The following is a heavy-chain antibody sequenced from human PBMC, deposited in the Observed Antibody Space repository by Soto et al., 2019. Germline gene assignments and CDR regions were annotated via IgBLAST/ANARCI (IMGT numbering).Heavy chain of an antibody. CDR2: MNPNSGST. CDR3: ARGIWGVGWLDP. Sequence: ASVKVSCKASAYTFTSDDINWVRQAAGQGLEWLGRMNPNSGSTGYAQRFQDRISMTRDTSTSTAYLELRYLTSADSAIYYCARGIWGVGWLDPWGQGTLVTVSS. CDR1: AYTFTSDD. V-gene: IGHV1-8*01. J-gene: IGHJ5*02. D-gene: IGHD2-8*01.